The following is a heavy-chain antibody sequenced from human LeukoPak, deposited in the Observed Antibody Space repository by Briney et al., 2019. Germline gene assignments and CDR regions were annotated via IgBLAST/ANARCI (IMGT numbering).Heavy chain of an antibody. CDR1: GFTFSSYA. J-gene: IGHJ3*02. V-gene: IGHV3-23*01. D-gene: IGHD6-13*01. CDR3: AKGPWVYNAFDI. CDR2: ISGSGGST. Sequence: PGGSLRLSCAVSGFTFSSYAMSWVRQAPGKGLEWVSAISGSGGSTYYADSVKGRFTISRDNSKNTLYLQMNSLRAEDTAVYYCAKGPWVYNAFDIWGQGTMVTVSS.